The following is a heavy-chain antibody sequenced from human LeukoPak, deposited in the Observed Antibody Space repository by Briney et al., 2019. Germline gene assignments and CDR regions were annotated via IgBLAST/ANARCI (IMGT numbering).Heavy chain of an antibody. V-gene: IGHV3-48*04. CDR3: ARRIALRPFDY. D-gene: IGHD6-6*01. Sequence: PGGSLRLSCAASGLTFRNYWMSRVRQAPGKGLEWVSYISSSGSTIYYADSVKGRFTISRDNAKNSLHLQMNSLRAEDTAVYYCARRIALRPFDYWGQGTLVTVSS. CDR2: ISSSGSTI. J-gene: IGHJ4*02. CDR1: GLTFRNYW.